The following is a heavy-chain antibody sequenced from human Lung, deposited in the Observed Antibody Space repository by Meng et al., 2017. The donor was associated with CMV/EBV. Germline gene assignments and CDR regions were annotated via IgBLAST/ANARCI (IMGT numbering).Heavy chain of an antibody. Sequence: GEXXTISCAASGFTFSSYSMNWVRQAPGKGLEWVSSISSSSSYIYYADSVKGRFTISRDNAKNSLYLQMNSLRAEETAVYYCALSDDFWSGFRLGPFDYWGQGXLVTVSS. V-gene: IGHV3-21*01. J-gene: IGHJ4*02. CDR1: GFTFSSYS. CDR3: ALSDDFWSGFRLGPFDY. CDR2: ISSSSSYI. D-gene: IGHD3-3*01.